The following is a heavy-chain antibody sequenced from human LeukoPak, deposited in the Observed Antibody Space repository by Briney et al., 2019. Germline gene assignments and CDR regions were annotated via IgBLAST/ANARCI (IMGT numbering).Heavy chain of an antibody. V-gene: IGHV3-21*06. CDR1: GFSFSTYS. CDR3: ARRDPFDY. Sequence: TGGSLRLSCAASGFSFSTYSMNWARQAPGKGLEWVSSISSSSSYMYYVDPVKGRFTISRDNAKNSLYLQMNSLRAEDTAVYYCARRDPFDYWGQGTMVTVSS. CDR2: ISSSSSYM. J-gene: IGHJ4*02.